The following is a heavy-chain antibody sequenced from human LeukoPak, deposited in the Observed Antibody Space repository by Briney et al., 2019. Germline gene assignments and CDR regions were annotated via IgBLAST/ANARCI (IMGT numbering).Heavy chain of an antibody. V-gene: IGHV4-4*07. CDR3: ARTGAVTTNAFDI. CDR2: FYNSGST. CDR1: GGSISSYY. Sequence: KPSETLSLTCSVSGGSISSYYWSWIRQPAGKGLEWIGHFYNSGSTDYNPSLKSRLTMSVDTSNNQFSLSLSSVTAADTAVYYCARTGAVTTNAFDIWGQGTMVTVSS. D-gene: IGHD7-27*01. J-gene: IGHJ3*02.